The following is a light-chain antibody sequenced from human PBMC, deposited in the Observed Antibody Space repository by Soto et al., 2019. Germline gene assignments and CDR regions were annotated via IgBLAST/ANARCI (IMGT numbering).Light chain of an antibody. CDR1: QSVNSN. J-gene: IGKJ4*01. CDR2: DAS. Sequence: EIVMTQSPATLSASPGERATLSCRATQSVNSNLAWYRQKPGQAPRLLISDASTRATGVPARFSGSGSRTEFTLTISSLQSEDSGIYYCQQYNFWPPLTFGGGTKVEIK. CDR3: QQYNFWPPLT. V-gene: IGKV3-15*01.